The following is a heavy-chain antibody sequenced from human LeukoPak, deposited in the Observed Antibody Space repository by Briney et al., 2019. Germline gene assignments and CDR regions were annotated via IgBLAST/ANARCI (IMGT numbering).Heavy chain of an antibody. CDR1: GFVFSRYG. CDR2: IWYDGTDK. J-gene: IGHJ6*04. V-gene: IGHV3-33*01. D-gene: IGHD3-10*01. Sequence: GRSLRLSCAASGFVFSRYGMHWVRQAPGEGLEWVAVIWYDGTDKYYADSVRGRFTISRDNSKNTLYLQMNSLRAEDTAVYYCARANYGSGSNYYYGMDVWGKGTTVTVSS. CDR3: ARANYGSGSNYYYGMDV.